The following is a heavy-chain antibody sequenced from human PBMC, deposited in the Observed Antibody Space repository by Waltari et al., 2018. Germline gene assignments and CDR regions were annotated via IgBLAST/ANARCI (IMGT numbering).Heavy chain of an antibody. Sequence: QVQLQESGPGLVKPSETLSLTCTVSGGSISSYYWSWIRQPPGKGLEWIGYIYYSGSTNYNPSLKMRVTISVDTSKNQFSLKLSSVTAADTAVYYCARVPPLSVTTHRYYYYGMDVWGQGTTVTVSS. D-gene: IGHD4-17*01. J-gene: IGHJ6*02. CDR3: ARVPPLSVTTHRYYYYGMDV. CDR1: GGSISSYY. CDR2: IYYSGST. V-gene: IGHV4-59*01.